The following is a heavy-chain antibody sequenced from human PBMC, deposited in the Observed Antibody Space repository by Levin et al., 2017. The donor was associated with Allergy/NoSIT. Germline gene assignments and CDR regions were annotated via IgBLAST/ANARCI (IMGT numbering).Heavy chain of an antibody. D-gene: IGHD3-3*01. Sequence: GGSLRLSCAPSGFSFTNYWMRWIRQAPGKGLEWVASVSQDGNEKYYVDSVKGRFTISRDNAKNSLYLQMNSLRAEDTAVYYCARAITVAGAVAYMDVWGKGTTVTVAS. CDR3: ARAITVAGAVAYMDV. J-gene: IGHJ6*03. V-gene: IGHV3-7*03. CDR1: GFSFTNYW. CDR2: VSQDGNEK.